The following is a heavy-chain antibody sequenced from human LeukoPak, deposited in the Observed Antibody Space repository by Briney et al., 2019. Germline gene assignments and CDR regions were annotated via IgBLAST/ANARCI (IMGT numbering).Heavy chain of an antibody. Sequence: SETLSLTCTASGGSISSYYWSWIRQPPGKGLEWIGYIYYSGSTNYNPSLKSRVTISVDTSKNQFSLKLSSVTAADTAVYYCARHVGHRYYYDSSGYPDAFDIWGQGTMVTVSS. CDR2: IYYSGST. CDR1: GGSISSYY. V-gene: IGHV4-59*08. D-gene: IGHD3-22*01. CDR3: ARHVGHRYYYDSSGYPDAFDI. J-gene: IGHJ3*02.